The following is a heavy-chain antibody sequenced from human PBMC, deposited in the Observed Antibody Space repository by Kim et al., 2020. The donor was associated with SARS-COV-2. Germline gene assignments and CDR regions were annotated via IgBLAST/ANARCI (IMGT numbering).Heavy chain of an antibody. D-gene: IGHD3-22*01. Sequence: SVKGRFTIARDNSKNTLYLQMNSLRAEDTAVYYCARERTWLLLNDWYFDLWGRGTLVTVSS. J-gene: IGHJ2*01. V-gene: IGHV3-30*01. CDR3: ARERTWLLLNDWYFDL.